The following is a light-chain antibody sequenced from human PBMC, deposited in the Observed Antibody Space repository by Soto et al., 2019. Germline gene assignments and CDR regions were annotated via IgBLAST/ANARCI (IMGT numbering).Light chain of an antibody. V-gene: IGKV2D-29*02. J-gene: IGKJ2*01. CDR1: QSLLRSDGKSS. Sequence: DIVMTQTPRSLSVSPGQPASISCKSSQSLLRSDGKSSLYWYLQKPGQSPQLLIYGASTRLSGVPDRFSGSGSGTDFTLKISRVEAEDVGVYYCMQRIQLPETFGQGTKLEIK. CDR3: MQRIQLPET. CDR2: GAS.